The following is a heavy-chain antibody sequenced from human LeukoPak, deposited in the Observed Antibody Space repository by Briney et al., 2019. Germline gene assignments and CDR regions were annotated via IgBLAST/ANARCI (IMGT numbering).Heavy chain of an antibody. Sequence: SETLSLTCTVPGGSIGSYYWSWIRQPAGKGLEWIGRIYTSGSTNYNPSLKSRVTMSVDTSKNQFSLKLSSVTAADTAVYYCAAASTVVTTFDYWGQGTLVTVSS. CDR2: IYTSGST. CDR3: AAASTVVTTFDY. V-gene: IGHV4-4*07. J-gene: IGHJ4*02. CDR1: GGSIGSYY. D-gene: IGHD4-23*01.